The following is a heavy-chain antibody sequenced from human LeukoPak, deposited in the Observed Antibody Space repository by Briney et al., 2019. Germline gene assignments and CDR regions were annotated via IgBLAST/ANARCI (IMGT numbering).Heavy chain of an antibody. Sequence: ASVKVSCKASGYSFTTYDINWVRQATGQGLEWMGWMNPNSGNTGYAQRFQGRVTMTRDTSTSTVYMELSSLRSEDTAVYYCARVGVRYSSSPPNYWGQGTLVTVSS. CDR1: GYSFTTYD. J-gene: IGHJ4*02. V-gene: IGHV1-8*01. CDR2: MNPNSGNT. CDR3: ARVGVRYSSSPPNY. D-gene: IGHD6-13*01.